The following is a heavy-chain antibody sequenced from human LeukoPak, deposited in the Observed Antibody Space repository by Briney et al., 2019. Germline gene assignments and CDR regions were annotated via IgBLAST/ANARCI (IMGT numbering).Heavy chain of an antibody. D-gene: IGHD3-22*01. CDR3: ATPPLEYKYDSSGNYYRDEYFQH. CDR1: GFTFSSYW. Sequence: PGRSLRLSCAASGFTFSSYWMYWVRQPPGKGLVWVSRINNDGSSTRYADSVKGRFTISRDNAKNTVYLQMNSLRVEDTAVYYCATPPLEYKYDSSGNYYRDEYFQHWGQGTLVIVSS. J-gene: IGHJ1*01. CDR2: INNDGSST. V-gene: IGHV3-74*01.